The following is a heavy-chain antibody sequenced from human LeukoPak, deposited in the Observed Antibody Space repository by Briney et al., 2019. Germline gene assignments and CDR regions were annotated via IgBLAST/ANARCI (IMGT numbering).Heavy chain of an antibody. J-gene: IGHJ4*02. CDR2: INPSGGST. CDR1: GYTFTGYY. V-gene: IGHV1-46*01. Sequence: ASVKVSCKASGYTFTGYYMHWVRQAPGQGLEWMGIINPSGGSTSYAQKFQGRVTMTRDMSTSTVYMELSSLRSEDTAVYYCARSTLDRAPWNYWGQGTLVTVSS. D-gene: IGHD1-1*01. CDR3: ARSTLDRAPWNY.